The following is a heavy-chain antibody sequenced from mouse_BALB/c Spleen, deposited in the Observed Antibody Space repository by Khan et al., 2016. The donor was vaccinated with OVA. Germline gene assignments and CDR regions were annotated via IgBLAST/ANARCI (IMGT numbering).Heavy chain of an antibody. CDR1: GYTFTDYA. D-gene: IGHD1-1*02. V-gene: IGHV1S137*01. CDR3: ARGGGNFRFAY. CDR2: ISTYYGDA. Sequence: VQLQESGAELVRPGVSVKISCKGTGYTFTDYAMHWVKQSHAKSLEWIGVISTYYGDATYNQKFKDKATMTVDKSSSTAYMELARLTSGDSAISYCARGGGNFRFAYWGQGTLVTVSA. J-gene: IGHJ3*01.